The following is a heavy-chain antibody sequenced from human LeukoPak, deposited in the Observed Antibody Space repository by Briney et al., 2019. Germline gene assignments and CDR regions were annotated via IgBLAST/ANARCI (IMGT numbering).Heavy chain of an antibody. J-gene: IGHJ4*02. Sequence: GSSVKVSCKASGGTFSSYAISWVRQAPGQGLEWMGRIIPIFGTANYAQKFQGRVAITTDESTSTAYMELSSLRSEDAAVYYCARERGSSGCLDYWGQGTLVTVSS. V-gene: IGHV1-69*05. CDR2: IIPIFGTA. D-gene: IGHD6-19*01. CDR1: GGTFSSYA. CDR3: ARERGSSGCLDY.